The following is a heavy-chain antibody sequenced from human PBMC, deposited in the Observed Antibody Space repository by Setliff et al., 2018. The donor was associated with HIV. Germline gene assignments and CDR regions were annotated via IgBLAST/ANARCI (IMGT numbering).Heavy chain of an antibody. CDR2: VFYTGST. CDR3: ARQVYHDSGYYLDH. V-gene: IGHV4-39*07. Sequence: KPSETLSLTCSVSGDSINNNNYYWGWIRQPPGKGLEWIASVFYTGSTYYRPSLKSRVTLSADTSKNQLSLSLTSVTAADTALYYCARQVYHDSGYYLDHWGQGTLVTVSS. CDR1: GDSINNNNYY. J-gene: IGHJ4*02. D-gene: IGHD3-22*01.